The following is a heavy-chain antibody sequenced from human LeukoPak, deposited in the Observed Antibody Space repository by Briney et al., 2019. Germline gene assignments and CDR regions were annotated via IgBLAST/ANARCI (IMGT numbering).Heavy chain of an antibody. CDR2: ISYDGSFT. D-gene: IGHD3-22*01. CDR1: GFGFSSYG. J-gene: IGHJ4*02. Sequence: GALRLSCAAAGFGFSSYGIHWGRRAPGKGVEGEATISYDGSFTSYADSVKGRFTISRENSKNTLYLQMNSLKPEDTAVYYCARDLSSHYCIDYWGQGTLVTVSS. CDR3: ARDLSSHYCIDY. V-gene: IGHV3-30*19.